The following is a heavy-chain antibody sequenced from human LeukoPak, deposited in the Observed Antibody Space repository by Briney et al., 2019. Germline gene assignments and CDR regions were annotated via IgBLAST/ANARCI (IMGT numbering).Heavy chain of an antibody. J-gene: IGHJ4*02. CDR3: ARGARITIFGVVIPPDY. Sequence: PSETLSLTCTVSGGSISSSSYYWGWIRQPPGKGLEWIGSIYYSGSTYYNPSLKSRVTISVDTSKNQFSLKLSSVTAADTAVYYCARGARITIFGVVIPPDYWGQGTLVTVSS. V-gene: IGHV4-39*07. D-gene: IGHD3-3*01. CDR2: IYYSGST. CDR1: GGSISSSSYY.